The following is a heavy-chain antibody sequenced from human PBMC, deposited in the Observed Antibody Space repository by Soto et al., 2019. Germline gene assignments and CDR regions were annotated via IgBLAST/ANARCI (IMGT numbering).Heavy chain of an antibody. D-gene: IGHD6-6*01. CDR1: GGTFSSYT. CDR3: ARDPPWAARPVSSYMDV. CDR2: IIPILGIA. Sequence: QVQLVQSGAEVKKPGSSVKVSCKASGGTFSSYTISWVRQAPGQGLEWMGRIIPILGIANYAQKFQGRVTITADKSTSTAYMELSSLRSEDTAVYYCARDPPWAARPVSSYMDVWGKGTTVTVSS. V-gene: IGHV1-69*08. J-gene: IGHJ6*03.